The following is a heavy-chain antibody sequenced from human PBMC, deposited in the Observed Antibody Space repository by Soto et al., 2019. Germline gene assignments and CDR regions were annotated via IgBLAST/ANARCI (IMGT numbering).Heavy chain of an antibody. CDR2: IYSGGST. V-gene: IGHV3-66*01. Sequence: EVQLVESGGGLVQPGGSLRLSCAASGFTVSSNYMSWVRQAPGKGLEWVSVIYSGGSTYYADSVKGRFTISRDNSKNTLYLQMNSPRAEDTAVSYCAGARLPTGMDVWGQGTTVTVSS. J-gene: IGHJ6*02. CDR3: AGARLPTGMDV. CDR1: GFTVSSNY.